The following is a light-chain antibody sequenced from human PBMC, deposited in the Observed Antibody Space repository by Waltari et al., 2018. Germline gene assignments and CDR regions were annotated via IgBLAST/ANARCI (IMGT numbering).Light chain of an antibody. CDR1: SGHSSNV. CDR2: VNSDGSH. V-gene: IGLV4-69*01. J-gene: IGLJ3*02. CDR3: QAGGHGTWV. Sequence: QLVLTQSPSASASLGASVRLTCTLSSGHSSNVIAWHQQQPGKGPRYLMKVNSDGSHKKGDEIPDRFSGSSSGAERYLTISSFQSEDEGDYYCQAGGHGTWVFGGGTKLTVL.